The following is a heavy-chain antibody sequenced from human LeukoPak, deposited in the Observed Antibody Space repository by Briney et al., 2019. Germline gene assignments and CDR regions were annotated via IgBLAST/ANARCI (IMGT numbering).Heavy chain of an antibody. Sequence: PSETLSLTCTVSGGSISSSSYYWGWIRQPPGKGLEWIGSIYYSGSTYYNPSLKSRVTISVDTSKNQFSLKLSSVTAADTAVYYCARPAPQGWFDPWGQGTLVTVSS. CDR3: ARPAPQGWFDP. CDR1: GGSISSSSYY. J-gene: IGHJ5*02. CDR2: IYYSGST. V-gene: IGHV4-39*01.